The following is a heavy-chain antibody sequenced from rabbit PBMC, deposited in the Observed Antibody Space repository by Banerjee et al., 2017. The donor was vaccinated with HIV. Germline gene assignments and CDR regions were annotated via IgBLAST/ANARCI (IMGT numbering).Heavy chain of an antibody. Sequence: QQQLVESGGGLVKPGASLTLTCKASGFSFSSNAMCWVRQAPGKGLELIACIYSSNGDKWYASWVNGRFTISRSTSLNTVDLKMTSLTASDTATYFCAMDYTYGYAGYSYAYYFTLWGPGTLVTVS. V-gene: IGHV1S43*01. CDR3: AMDYTYGYAGYSYAYYFTL. CDR1: GFSFSSNA. J-gene: IGHJ4*01. CDR2: IYSSNGDK. D-gene: IGHD6-1*01.